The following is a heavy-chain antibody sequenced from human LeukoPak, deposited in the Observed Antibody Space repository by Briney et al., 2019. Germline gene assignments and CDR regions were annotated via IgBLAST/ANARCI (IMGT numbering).Heavy chain of an antibody. CDR2: IYPYDSDT. D-gene: IGHD5-12*01. CDR3: ARHIGYSAWNPDY. CDR1: GYSFTSYW. V-gene: IGHV5-51*01. Sequence: GESLKISCKASGYSFTSYWIGWVRQMPGKGLEWMGIIYPYDSDTRYSPSFQGQVTISADKSISTAYLQWSNLKAPDTAMYYCARHIGYSAWNPDYWGQGTLVTVSS. J-gene: IGHJ4*02.